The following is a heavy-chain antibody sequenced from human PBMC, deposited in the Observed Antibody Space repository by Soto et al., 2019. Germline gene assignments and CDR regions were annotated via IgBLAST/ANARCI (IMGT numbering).Heavy chain of an antibody. CDR3: AIITRGFSMDV. D-gene: IGHD1-20*01. CDR2: IKHDGSEK. CDR1: GFTFSAYW. V-gene: IGHV3-7*01. J-gene: IGHJ6*02. Sequence: GGSLRLSCAASGFTFSAYWMSWVRQTPGKGLEWVANIKHDGSEKYYVDSVQGRFTISRDNAKNSLFLEMNSLRAEDTAVFYCAIITRGFSMDVWGQGTTVTVSS.